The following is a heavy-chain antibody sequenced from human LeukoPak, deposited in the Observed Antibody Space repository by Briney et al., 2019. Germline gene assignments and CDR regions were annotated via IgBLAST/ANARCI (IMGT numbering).Heavy chain of an antibody. J-gene: IGHJ4*02. D-gene: IGHD3-10*01. V-gene: IGHV4-34*01. CDR2: IYSSGST. CDR3: ARSYYSQFDY. CDR1: GGSFSGYY. Sequence: SETLSLTCAVYGGSFSGYYWSWIRQPPGKGLEWIGRIYSSGSTNYSPSLKSRVTISVDTSKNQFSLKLSSVTAADTAVYYCARSYYSQFDYWGQGTLVTVSS.